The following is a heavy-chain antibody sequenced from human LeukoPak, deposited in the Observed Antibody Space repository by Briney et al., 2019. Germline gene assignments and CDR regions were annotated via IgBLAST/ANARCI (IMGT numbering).Heavy chain of an antibody. D-gene: IGHD2-2*01. CDR3: ARSQTYRSSTSCRVFDY. Sequence: GASVKVSCKASGGTFSSYTISWVRQAPGQGLEWMGRIIPILGIANYAQKFQGRVTITADKSTSTAYMELSSLRSEDTAVYYCARSQTYRSSTSCRVFDYWGQGTLVTVSS. J-gene: IGHJ4*02. CDR2: IIPILGIA. V-gene: IGHV1-69*02. CDR1: GGTFSSYT.